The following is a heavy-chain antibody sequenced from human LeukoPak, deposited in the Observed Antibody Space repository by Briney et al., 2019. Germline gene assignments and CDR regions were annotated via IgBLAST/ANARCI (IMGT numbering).Heavy chain of an antibody. Sequence: GASVKVSCKASGYTFASDYMHWVRQAPGQGLEWVGVISPNGGFTSYAQKFQGRVTMTRDTSTSTDYMEMSSLRSDDTAVYYCASEIPNTGYFPYWGLGTLVTVPS. J-gene: IGHJ4*02. D-gene: IGHD3-9*01. CDR2: ISPNGGFT. CDR3: ASEIPNTGYFPY. CDR1: GYTFASDY. V-gene: IGHV1-46*01.